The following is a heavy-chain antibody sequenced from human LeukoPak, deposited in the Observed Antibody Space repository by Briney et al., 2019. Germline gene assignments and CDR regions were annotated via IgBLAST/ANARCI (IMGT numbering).Heavy chain of an antibody. CDR3: AAGRRNLGY. J-gene: IGHJ4*02. CDR1: GGSISNFY. D-gene: IGHD1-14*01. V-gene: IGHV4-59*01. Sequence: SETLSLTCTVSGGSISNFYWSWIRQPPGKGLEWIGYIYYSGSTNYNPSLKSRVTISVDTSKNQFSLKLSSVTAADTAVYYCAAGRRNLGYWGQGTLVTVSS. CDR2: IYYSGST.